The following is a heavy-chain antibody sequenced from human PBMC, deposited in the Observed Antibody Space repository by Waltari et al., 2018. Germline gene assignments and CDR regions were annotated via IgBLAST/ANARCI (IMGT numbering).Heavy chain of an antibody. CDR1: GFTFSNYA. CDR2: ISGSDGRT. D-gene: IGHD4-4*01. J-gene: IGHJ4*02. Sequence: EVQLLESGGGLVQPGGSLKLSCAASGFTFSNYAMNWVRQAPGKGLEWVSTISGSDGRTYYPDSVKGRFTISRDNSKNTLYLQMSSLRADDTAMYYCATQAEGRLQPLDYWGQGTLVTVSS. V-gene: IGHV3-23*01. CDR3: ATQAEGRLQPLDY.